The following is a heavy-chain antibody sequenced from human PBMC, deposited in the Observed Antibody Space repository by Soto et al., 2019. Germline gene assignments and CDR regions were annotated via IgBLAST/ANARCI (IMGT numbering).Heavy chain of an antibody. CDR3: ATPGGRDFNAFDV. Sequence: EVQLVQSGAEVKKPGESLKISCKGSGYTFTRNWIGWVRQMPGKGLEWMGIIFPIDSDTRYSPSSQGQVTISADNSISTAYRQWSRLKATDTAIYYCATPGGRDFNAFDVWGQGTMVTVSS. J-gene: IGHJ3*01. V-gene: IGHV5-51*01. D-gene: IGHD2-21*02. CDR2: IFPIDSDT. CDR1: GYTFTRNW.